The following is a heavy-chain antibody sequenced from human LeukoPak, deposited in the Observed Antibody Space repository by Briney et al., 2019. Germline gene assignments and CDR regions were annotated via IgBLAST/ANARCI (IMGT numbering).Heavy chain of an antibody. D-gene: IGHD6-13*01. V-gene: IGHV3-7*01. CDR1: GFTFSSYG. J-gene: IGHJ4*02. Sequence: GRSLRLSCAASGFTFSSYGMHWVRQAPGKGLEWVANIKLDGSDQHYADSVKGRFTISRDNAKNSLFLQMDSLRAADTAVYYCARVPYSSSWYFDYWGQGTLVTVSS. CDR3: ARVPYSSSWYFDY. CDR2: IKLDGSDQ.